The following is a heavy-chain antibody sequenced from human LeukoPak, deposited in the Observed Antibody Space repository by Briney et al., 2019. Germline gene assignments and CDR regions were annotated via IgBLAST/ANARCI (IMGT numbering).Heavy chain of an antibody. V-gene: IGHV3-30*18. D-gene: IGHD2-15*01. J-gene: IGHJ3*02. CDR3: AKLVVVAGSDAFDI. Sequence: GGSLRLSCAASGFTFSSYNMPWVRQAPGKGLEWVAVISYDGSNKYYADSVKGRFTISRDNSKNTLYLQMNSLRAEDTAVYYCAKLVVVAGSDAFDIWGQGTMVTVSS. CDR1: GFTFSSYN. CDR2: ISYDGSNK.